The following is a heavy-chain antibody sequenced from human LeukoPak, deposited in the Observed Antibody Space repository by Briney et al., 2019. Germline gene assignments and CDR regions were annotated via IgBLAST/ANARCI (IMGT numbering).Heavy chain of an antibody. D-gene: IGHD5-24*01. Sequence: PSETLSLTCAVSGYSISSGYYCGWIRQPPGKGLEWIGSIYHSGSTYYNPSLKSRVTISVDTSKNQFSLKLSSVTAADTAVYYCARRRDGYLHYWNQGTLVTVPS. J-gene: IGHJ4*02. CDR2: IYHSGST. CDR3: ARRRDGYLHY. V-gene: IGHV4-38-2*01. CDR1: GYSISSGYY.